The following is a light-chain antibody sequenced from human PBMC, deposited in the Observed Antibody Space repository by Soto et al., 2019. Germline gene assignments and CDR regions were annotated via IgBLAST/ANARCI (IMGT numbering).Light chain of an antibody. CDR2: GVS. Sequence: ESVLTQSPGTLSLSPGERATLSCRASQSITTGYLAWYQQKPGQAPRLLIYGVSTRATGIPDRFSGRGSGTDFTLTISRLEPEDFAVYYCQQHGISHITFGQGTRLEI. J-gene: IGKJ5*01. CDR1: QSITTGY. CDR3: QQHGISHIT. V-gene: IGKV3-20*01.